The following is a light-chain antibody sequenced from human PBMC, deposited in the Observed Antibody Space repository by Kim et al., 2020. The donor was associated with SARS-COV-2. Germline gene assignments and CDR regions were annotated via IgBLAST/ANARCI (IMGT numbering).Light chain of an antibody. CDR1: QSLVYSDGNTY. J-gene: IGKJ2*01. CDR3: QQYNSYPYT. CDR2: KVS. Sequence: DVVMTQSPLSLPVTLGQPASISCRSSQSLVYSDGNTYLNWFQQRPGQSPRRLIYKVSNWDSGVPDRFSGSGSGTEFTLTISSLQPDDAATYYCQQYNSYPYTFGQGTKLEI. V-gene: IGKV2D-30*01.